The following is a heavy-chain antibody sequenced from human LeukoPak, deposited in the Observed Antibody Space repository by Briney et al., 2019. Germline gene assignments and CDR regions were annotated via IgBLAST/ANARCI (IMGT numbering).Heavy chain of an antibody. Sequence: PETLSLTCAVYGGSFSGYYWSWLRQPPGKGLEWIGEINHSGTTNYNPSLTSRVTISVDTSKNQFSLKLSSVTAADTALYYCARARWGLEYYFDFWGQGTLVTVSS. V-gene: IGHV4-34*01. J-gene: IGHJ4*02. CDR3: ARARWGLEYYFDF. CDR1: GGSFSGYY. CDR2: INHSGTT. D-gene: IGHD3-3*01.